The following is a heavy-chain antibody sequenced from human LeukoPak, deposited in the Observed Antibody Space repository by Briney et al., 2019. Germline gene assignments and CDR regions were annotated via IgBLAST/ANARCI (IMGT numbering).Heavy chain of an antibody. D-gene: IGHD3-22*01. V-gene: IGHV3-30*04. CDR3: ARGGVHYDSSGYYNPPFDY. Sequence: HSGGSLRLSCAASGFTFSSYAMHWVRQAPGKGLEWVAVISYDGSNKYYADSVKGRFTISRDNSKNTLYLQMNSLRAEDTAVYYCARGGVHYDSSGYYNPPFDYWGQGTLVTVSS. CDR2: ISYDGSNK. CDR1: GFTFSSYA. J-gene: IGHJ4*02.